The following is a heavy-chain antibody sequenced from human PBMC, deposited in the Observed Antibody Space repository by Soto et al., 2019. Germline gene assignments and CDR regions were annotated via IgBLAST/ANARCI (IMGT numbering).Heavy chain of an antibody. D-gene: IGHD5-12*01. J-gene: IGHJ4*02. Sequence: GEALKISCQGSGYTFTGHWISWVRQMPGKGLEWMGRIDPSDSYTDYSPTVQGHVTMSADRSINTAYLQWSSLQASDTAVYYCTRHTGYDSSLDYWGQGTLVTVSS. CDR2: IDPSDSYT. V-gene: IGHV5-10-1*01. CDR3: TRHTGYDSSLDY. CDR1: GYTFTGHW.